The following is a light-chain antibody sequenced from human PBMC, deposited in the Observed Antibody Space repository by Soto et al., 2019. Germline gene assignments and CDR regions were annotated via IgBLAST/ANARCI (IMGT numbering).Light chain of an antibody. V-gene: IGLV2-14*01. CDR3: CSYTGSSSSYV. CDR1: SSDVGGYDY. Sequence: QSALTQPASVSGSPGQSITISCTGTSSDVGGYDYVSWYQQHPGKAPKLMIYEVSNRPSGLSHRFSGSKSGNTASLTISGLQAEDEADYFYCSYTGSSSSYVFGTGTKLTVL. CDR2: EVS. J-gene: IGLJ1*01.